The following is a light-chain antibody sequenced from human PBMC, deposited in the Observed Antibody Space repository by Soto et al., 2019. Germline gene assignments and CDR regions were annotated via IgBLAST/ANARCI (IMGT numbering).Light chain of an antibody. Sequence: DIQMTQSPSTLSASVEDRVTITCRASQNVRIYLAWYQQKPGKAPKLLIYQTSSLQSGVPSRFSGSGSETEFTLAISSLQPEDFATYYSQQYYIYPPAFGLGTKVEIK. CDR1: QNVRIY. J-gene: IGKJ3*01. CDR3: QQYYIYPPA. CDR2: QTS. V-gene: IGKV1-5*03.